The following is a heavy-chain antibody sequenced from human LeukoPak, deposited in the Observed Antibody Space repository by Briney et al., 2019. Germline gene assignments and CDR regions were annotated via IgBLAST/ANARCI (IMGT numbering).Heavy chain of an antibody. CDR2: IWYDGSNK. D-gene: IGHD3-10*01. Sequence: GGSLRLSCAASGFTFSSYGMHWVRQAPGKGLEWVAVIWYDGSNKYYVDSVKGRFTISRDNSKNTLYLQMNSLRAEDTAVYYCARDGREYNWFDPWGQGTLVTVSS. V-gene: IGHV3-33*01. CDR3: ARDGREYNWFDP. CDR1: GFTFSSYG. J-gene: IGHJ5*02.